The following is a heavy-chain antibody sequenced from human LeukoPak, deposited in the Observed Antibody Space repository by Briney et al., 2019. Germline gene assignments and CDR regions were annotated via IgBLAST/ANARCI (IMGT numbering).Heavy chain of an antibody. Sequence: PSETLSLTCTVSGGSISSSSYYWGWIRQPPGKGLEWIGSIYYSGSTYYNPSLKSRVTISVDTSRNQFSLKLSSVTAADTAVYYCARHPWKPGSFDYWGQGTLVTVSS. J-gene: IGHJ4*02. V-gene: IGHV4-39*01. CDR2: IYYSGST. D-gene: IGHD1-1*01. CDR3: ARHPWKPGSFDY. CDR1: GGSISSSSYY.